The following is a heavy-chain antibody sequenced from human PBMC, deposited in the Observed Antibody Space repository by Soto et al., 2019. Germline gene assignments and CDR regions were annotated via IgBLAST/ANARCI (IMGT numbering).Heavy chain of an antibody. CDR2: SYPGDSDN. D-gene: IGHD6-19*01. V-gene: IGHV5-51*01. Sequence: PGGSLKLSGRGSRYGVTSDWIGWERQMRGKVRARMRISYPGDSDNRYSASFKGQVTISADKSISTAYLQWSSMKASDTAMYYCARPAVAGTEVAAFAIWGQGTMVTVSS. CDR1: RYGVTSDW. J-gene: IGHJ3*02. CDR3: ARPAVAGTEVAAFAI.